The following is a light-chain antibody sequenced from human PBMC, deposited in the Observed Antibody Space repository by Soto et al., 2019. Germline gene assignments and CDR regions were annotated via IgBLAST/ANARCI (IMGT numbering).Light chain of an antibody. CDR1: HSVGSSY. CDR3: QQYTNCTPWL. V-gene: IGKV3-20*01. J-gene: IGKJ1*01. Sequence: EVVLTQSAGTLSLSPGEGATLSCRASHSVGSSYLAWYQQRRGQAPRLLMYGGSRRATGIPERFSGSGSGTNFTLTILSLQSEDLSVYYCQQYTNCTPWLLGQATK. CDR2: GGS.